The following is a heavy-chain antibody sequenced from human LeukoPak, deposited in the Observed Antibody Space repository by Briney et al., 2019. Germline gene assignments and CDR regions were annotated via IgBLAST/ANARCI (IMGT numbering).Heavy chain of an antibody. CDR3: ANPAGYSSSWYGFDY. CDR2: IRYDGSYK. D-gene: IGHD6-13*01. CDR1: GFTFSSNG. Sequence: GGSLRLSCAASGFTFSSNGMYWVRQTPGKGLEWVTFIRYDGSYKFYADSVKGRFTISRDNSKNTLYLQMNSLRAEDTAVYYCANPAGYSSSWYGFDYWGQGTLVTVSS. V-gene: IGHV3-30*02. J-gene: IGHJ4*02.